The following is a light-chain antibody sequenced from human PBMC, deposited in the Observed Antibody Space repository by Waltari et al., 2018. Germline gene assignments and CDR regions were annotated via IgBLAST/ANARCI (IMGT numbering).Light chain of an antibody. J-gene: IGLJ2*01. Sequence: QSALTQPASVPGSPGQSITIPCPGTSGDVGGYNYVSWYQHHPGKVPKLIIFDVRKRPSGVSNRFSGSKSGNTASLTVSGLQTEDEADYYCSSFTTSSTVVFGGGTKLTVL. V-gene: IGLV2-14*03. CDR2: DVR. CDR3: SSFTTSSTVV. CDR1: SGDVGGYNY.